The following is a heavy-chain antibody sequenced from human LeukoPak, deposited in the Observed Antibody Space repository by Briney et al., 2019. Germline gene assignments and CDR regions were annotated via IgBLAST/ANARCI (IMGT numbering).Heavy chain of an antibody. D-gene: IGHD3-22*01. CDR3: ASGPSSTFYYTLGC. CDR1: GFTFSSYW. V-gene: IGHV3-74*01. Sequence: GGSLRLPCAASGFTFSSYWMHWVRQAPGKGLVWVSRINSDGSSTTYADSVKGRFTIPRDNAKNTLYLQMNSLRAEDTAVYYCASGPSSTFYYTLGCWGQGTLVTVSS. J-gene: IGHJ4*02. CDR2: INSDGSST.